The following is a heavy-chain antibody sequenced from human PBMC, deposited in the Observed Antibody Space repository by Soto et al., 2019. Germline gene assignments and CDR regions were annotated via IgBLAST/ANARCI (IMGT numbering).Heavy chain of an antibody. CDR1: GFTFFNTW. J-gene: IGHJ6*02. Sequence: PGGSLRLSCAASGFTFFNTWMNWVRQAPGKGLEWVANIKQDGSEKYYVDSVKGRFTISRDNAKNSLYLQMNSLRAEDTAVYYCARELSGLLDYYDSSGYSPHSPCDYYYGTDVWGQGTTVTVSS. CDR3: ARELSGLLDYYDSSGYSPHSPCDYYYGTDV. D-gene: IGHD3-22*01. V-gene: IGHV3-7*01. CDR2: IKQDGSEK.